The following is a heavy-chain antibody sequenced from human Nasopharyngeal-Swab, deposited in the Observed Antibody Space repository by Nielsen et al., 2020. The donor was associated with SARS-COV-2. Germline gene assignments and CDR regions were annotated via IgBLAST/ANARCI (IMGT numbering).Heavy chain of an antibody. CDR2: ISWNSGSI. D-gene: IGHD2-2*01. J-gene: IGHJ5*02. CDR3: AKGKEAIVVVPGILNWFDP. V-gene: IGHV3-9*01. CDR1: GITFDDYA. Sequence: SLKISSAAPGITFDDYALPRGRAAPGKGLEWVSGISWNSGSIGYADSVKGRFTISRDNAKNSLYLQMNSLRAEDTALYYCAKGKEAIVVVPGILNWFDPWGQGTLVTVSS.